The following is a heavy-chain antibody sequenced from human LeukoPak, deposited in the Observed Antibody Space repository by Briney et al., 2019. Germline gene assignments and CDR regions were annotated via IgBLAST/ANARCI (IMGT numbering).Heavy chain of an antibody. D-gene: IGHD4-17*01. CDR1: GFTFSSYS. CDR2: ISSSSSYI. Sequence: GGSLRLSCAASGFTFSSYSMNWVRQAPGKGLEWVPSISSSSSYIYYADSVKGRFTISRDNAKNSLYLQMNSLRAEDTAVYYCASCDYGDYVDAFDIWGQGTMVTVSS. CDR3: ASCDYGDYVDAFDI. V-gene: IGHV3-21*01. J-gene: IGHJ3*02.